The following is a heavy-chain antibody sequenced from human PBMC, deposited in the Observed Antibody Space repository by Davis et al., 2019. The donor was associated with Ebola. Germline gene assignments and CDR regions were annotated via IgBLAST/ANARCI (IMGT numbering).Heavy chain of an antibody. J-gene: IGHJ3*02. CDR2: INPGSGGT. V-gene: IGHV1-2*06. D-gene: IGHD5-12*01. CDR1: GYTFTGSY. Sequence: ASVKDSCKASGYTFTGSYLHWVRQAPAQGHEWMGRINPGSGGTNYAQKFQGRVTVNRDTSTTTVYMDLSSLRSEDTALYYCSTPGGQDSGYDVFDIWGQGTMVTVSS. CDR3: STPGGQDSGYDVFDI.